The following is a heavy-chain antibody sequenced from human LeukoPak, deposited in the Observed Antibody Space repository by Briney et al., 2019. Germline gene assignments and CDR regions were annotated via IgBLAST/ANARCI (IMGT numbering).Heavy chain of an antibody. CDR3: ARDKDTAYLSSLDY. V-gene: IGHV3-30*02. CDR2: IRYDGSNK. CDR1: GFTLSSYG. Sequence: GRSLRLSCAASGFTLSSYGMHWVRQAPGKGLEWVAFIRYDGSNKYSADSVRGRFTNSRENSKNTLYLQVNSLKGDDGAVFYWARDKDTAYLSSLDYWGQGTLVTVSS. D-gene: IGHD2-2*01. J-gene: IGHJ4*02.